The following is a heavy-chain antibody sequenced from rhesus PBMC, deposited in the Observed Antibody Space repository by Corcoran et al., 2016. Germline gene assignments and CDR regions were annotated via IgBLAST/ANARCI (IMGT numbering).Heavy chain of an antibody. CDR1: GGSISSTNW. J-gene: IGHJ4*01. CDR2: FYSSGGGT. CDR3: ARDQYYYSGSYYEVYFDY. Sequence: QVQLQESGPAVVKPSETLSLTCAVSGGSISSTNWWSWIRQSPGRGLEWIGGFYSSGGGTEYISSLKSRVTISKDTSKNQFSLRLSSVTAADTAVYYCARDQYYYSGSYYEVYFDYWGQGVLVTVSS. D-gene: IGHD3-16*01. V-gene: IGHV4-93*01.